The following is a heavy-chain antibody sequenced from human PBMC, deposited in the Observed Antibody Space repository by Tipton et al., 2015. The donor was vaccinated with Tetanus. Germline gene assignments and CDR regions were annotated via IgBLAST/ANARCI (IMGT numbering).Heavy chain of an antibody. D-gene: IGHD3-3*01. V-gene: IGHV4-59*01. CDR3: VRSHVFRLTLFGEEIPRSGRFDP. CDR1: GVSINNYY. CDR2: IYYNGGT. Sequence: TLSLTCSVSGVSINNYYWNWIRQSPGKGLEWLGNIYYNGGTDYNPSLRGRATISLDKAKNHFSLRLRSVTAADTALYYCVRSHVFRLTLFGEEIPRSGRFDPWGQGTLVTVSS. J-gene: IGHJ5*02.